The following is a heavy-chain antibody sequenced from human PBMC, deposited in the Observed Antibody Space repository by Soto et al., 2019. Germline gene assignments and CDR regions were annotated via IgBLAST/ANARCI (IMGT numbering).Heavy chain of an antibody. D-gene: IGHD3-3*01. V-gene: IGHV3-64*01. CDR2: ISSNGGST. J-gene: IGHJ3*02. CDR3: GRVRFWEWSLDI. Sequence: EVQLVESGGGLVQPGGSLRLSCAASGFTFSSYAMHWVRQAPGKGLEYVSAISSNGGSTYYANSVKGRFTISRDNSKNTLYLQMGSLRAEDMAVYYCGRVRFWEWSLDIWGQGTMVTVSS. CDR1: GFTFSSYA.